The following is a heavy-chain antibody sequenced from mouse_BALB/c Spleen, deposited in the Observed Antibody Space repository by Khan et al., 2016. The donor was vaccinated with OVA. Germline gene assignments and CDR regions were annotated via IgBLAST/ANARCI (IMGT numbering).Heavy chain of an antibody. D-gene: IGHD1-2*01. CDR2: ISSGCSYT. CDR1: GFTFNSYV. J-gene: IGHJ3*01. CDR3: TRHRFTTATAWFAY. V-gene: IGHV5-6*01. Sequence: EVELVESGGDLVKPGGSLKLSCAASGFTFNSYVMSWVRQTPDKRLEWVAAISSGCSYTNYPDSVKGRFTISRDNAKNTLYLQMSSLKSEDTAMYYCTRHRFTTATAWFAYWGQGTLVTVSA.